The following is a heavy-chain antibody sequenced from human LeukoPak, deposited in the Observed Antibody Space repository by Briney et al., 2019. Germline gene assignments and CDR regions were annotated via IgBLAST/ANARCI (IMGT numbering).Heavy chain of an antibody. D-gene: IGHD3-10*01. CDR1: GFTFSSYS. CDR2: ISSSSSTI. Sequence: PGGSLRLSCAASGFTFSSYSMNWVRQAPGKGLEWVSYISSSSSTIYYADSVKGRFTISRDNAKNSLYLQMNSLRAEDTAVYYCARDHKVYGVDYWGQGTLVTVSS. V-gene: IGHV3-48*01. J-gene: IGHJ4*02. CDR3: ARDHKVYGVDY.